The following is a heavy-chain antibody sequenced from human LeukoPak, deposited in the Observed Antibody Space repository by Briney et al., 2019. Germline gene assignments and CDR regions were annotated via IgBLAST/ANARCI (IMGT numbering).Heavy chain of an antibody. CDR2: IYSSGST. J-gene: IGHJ4*02. CDR1: GFTFISYA. CDR3: ARTFLSGDGYKVGYFDY. V-gene: IGHV3-53*01. Sequence: GGSLTLSCAASGFTFISYAMNWVRQTPGKGLEWVSLIYSSGSTYYTDSVKGRFTISRDNSQNTLYLHMSSLSAEDTAVYYCARTFLSGDGYKVGYFDYWGQGTLVTVSS. D-gene: IGHD5-24*01.